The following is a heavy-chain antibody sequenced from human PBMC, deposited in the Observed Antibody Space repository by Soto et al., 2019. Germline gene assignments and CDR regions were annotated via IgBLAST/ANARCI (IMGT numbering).Heavy chain of an antibody. J-gene: IGHJ6*02. Sequence: SETLSLTGTVSGGSISSYYWSWIRQPPGKGLEWIGYIYYSGSTNYNPSLKSRVTISVDTSKNQFSLKLSSVTAADTAVYYCARDLGGCSSPSCYYGMDVWGPGTTVNVSS. CDR1: GGSISSYY. CDR2: IYYSGST. CDR3: ARDLGGCSSPSCYYGMDV. V-gene: IGHV4-59*01. D-gene: IGHD2-2*01.